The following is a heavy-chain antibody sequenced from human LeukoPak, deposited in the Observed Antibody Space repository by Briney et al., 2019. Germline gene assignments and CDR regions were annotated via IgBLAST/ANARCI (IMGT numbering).Heavy chain of an antibody. D-gene: IGHD3-3*01. V-gene: IGHV4-59*01. CDR1: GGSISSYY. CDR3: ARDIPTYYDFWSGYYTGTRPPI. J-gene: IGHJ6*04. CDR2: IYYSGST. Sequence: SETLSLTCTVSGGSISSYYWSWLRQPPGKGLEWIGYIYYSGSTNYNPSLKSRVTISVDTSKNQFSLKLSSVTAADTAVYYCARDIPTYYDFWSGYYTGTRPPIWGKGTTVTVSS.